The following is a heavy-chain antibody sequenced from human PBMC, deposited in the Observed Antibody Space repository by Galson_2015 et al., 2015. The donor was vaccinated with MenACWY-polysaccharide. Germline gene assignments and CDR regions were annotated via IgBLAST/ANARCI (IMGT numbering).Heavy chain of an antibody. CDR3: ARHRPRGNGMDV. CDR1: GLIVSANY. D-gene: IGHD1-14*01. J-gene: IGHJ6*02. CDR2: IYSGGNT. Sequence: SLRLSCAASGLIVSANYMAWFRRPPGKGLEWVSTIYSGGNTYYADSVKGRFTISRDNSKNTLYLQMNSLRADDTAMYYCARHRPRGNGMDVWGQGTTVTVSS. V-gene: IGHV3-53*01.